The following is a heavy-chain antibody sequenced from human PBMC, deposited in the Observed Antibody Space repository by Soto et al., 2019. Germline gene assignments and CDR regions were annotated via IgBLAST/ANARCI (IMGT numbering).Heavy chain of an antibody. CDR1: GGSVNGYY. Sequence: SETLSLTCAVYGGSVNGYYWNWIRQPPWKGLEWIGEINHTGGTHYNPSLKSRCSMSVDTSKNQFSLRLSSVTAADTAIYYCATRITVFGLLIPPFDPWGQGTQVTVSS. V-gene: IGHV4-34*01. CDR2: INHTGGT. CDR3: ATRITVFGLLIPPFDP. J-gene: IGHJ5*02. D-gene: IGHD3-3*01.